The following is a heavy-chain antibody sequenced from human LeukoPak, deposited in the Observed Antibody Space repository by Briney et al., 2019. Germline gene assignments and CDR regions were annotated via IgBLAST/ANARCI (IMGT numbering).Heavy chain of an antibody. CDR2: INAGNGDT. D-gene: IGHD4-11*01. CDR1: GYTFTSYA. Sequence: ASVKVSCKASGYTFTSYAMHWVRRAPGQRLEWMGWINAGNGDTKYSQKFQGRVTMTEDTSTDTAYMELSSLRSEDTAVYYCATETTVAGAFDIWGQGTMVTVSS. V-gene: IGHV1-3*01. CDR3: ATETTVAGAFDI. J-gene: IGHJ3*02.